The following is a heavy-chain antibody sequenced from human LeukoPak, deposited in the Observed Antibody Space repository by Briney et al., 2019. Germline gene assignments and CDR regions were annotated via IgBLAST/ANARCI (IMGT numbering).Heavy chain of an antibody. D-gene: IGHD1-26*01. CDR2: INPNNGAT. V-gene: IGHV1-2*02. CDR1: GYSFIAYY. Sequence: ASVKVSCKASGYSFIAYYLHWLRQAPGQGPEWMGWINPNNGATNYAQKFQGRVTMTRDSSIRTANMELTSLTSDDTAVYYCARDAVGSRSLDYFDFWGQGTLVTVSS. J-gene: IGHJ4*02. CDR3: ARDAVGSRSLDYFDF.